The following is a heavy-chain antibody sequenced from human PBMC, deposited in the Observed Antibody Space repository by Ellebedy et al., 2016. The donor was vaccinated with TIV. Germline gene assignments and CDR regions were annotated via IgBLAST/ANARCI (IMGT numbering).Heavy chain of an antibody. J-gene: IGHJ5*02. CDR1: GYIFTTYS. CDR2: INPRGAST. CDR3: ARDAVGFDP. V-gene: IGHV1-46*01. Sequence: ASVKVSCKASGYIFTTYSMHWVRQAPGQGLEWMGIINPRGASTSYAQKLQGRVTLTRDTSTSTVYMELSSLRYDDTAVYYCARDAVGFDPWGQGTLVTVAS. D-gene: IGHD6-19*01.